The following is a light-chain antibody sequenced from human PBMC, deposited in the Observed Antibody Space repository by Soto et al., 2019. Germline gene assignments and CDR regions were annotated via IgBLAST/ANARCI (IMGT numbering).Light chain of an antibody. CDR3: QQYNNWPPWT. V-gene: IGKV3-15*01. CDR2: GAS. CDR1: QSVSSN. J-gene: IGKJ1*01. Sequence: ENVLTQSPGTLSLSPGYRAPLXCRASQSVSSNLAWYQQKPGQAPRLLIYGASTRATGIPARFSGSGSGTEFTLTISSLQSEDFAVYYCQQYNNWPPWTFGQGTKVDIK.